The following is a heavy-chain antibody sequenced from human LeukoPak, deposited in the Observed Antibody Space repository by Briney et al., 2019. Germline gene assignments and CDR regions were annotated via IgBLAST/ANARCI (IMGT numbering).Heavy chain of an antibody. Sequence: GESLKISCKGSEYSFSNYWIGWVRQMPGKGLEWMGIIYPGDSDTRYSPSFQGQVTISADKSISTAYLRWSSLKASDTAIYYCARGSGNYFDYWGQGTLVTVSS. D-gene: IGHD3-10*01. CDR3: ARGSGNYFDY. V-gene: IGHV5-51*01. CDR2: IYPGDSDT. CDR1: EYSFSNYW. J-gene: IGHJ4*02.